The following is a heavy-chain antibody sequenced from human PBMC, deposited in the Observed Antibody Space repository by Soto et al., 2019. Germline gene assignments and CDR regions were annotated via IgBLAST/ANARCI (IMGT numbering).Heavy chain of an antibody. CDR3: ARGHITIFLTQLAY. D-gene: IGHD3-3*01. J-gene: IGHJ4*02. V-gene: IGHV4-34*01. CDR2: INHSGST. Sequence: PSETLSLSCAVYGGSFSGYYWSWIRQPPGKGLEWIGEINHSGSTNYNPSLKSRVTISVDTSKNQFSLKLSSVTAADTAVYYCARGHITIFLTQLAYWGQGTLVTVS. CDR1: GGSFSGYY.